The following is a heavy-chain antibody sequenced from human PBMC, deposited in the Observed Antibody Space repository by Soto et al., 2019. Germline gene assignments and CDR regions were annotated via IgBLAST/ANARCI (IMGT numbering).Heavy chain of an antibody. D-gene: IGHD6-13*01. Sequence: QVQLVESGGGVVQPGRSLRLSCAASGFTFSSYGMHWVRQAPGKGLEWVAVIWYDGSNKYYADSVKGRFTISRDNSKNTLYLQMNSLSTEDTAVYYCARVAGSWYYFDYWGQGTLVTVSS. J-gene: IGHJ4*02. CDR3: ARVAGSWYYFDY. CDR1: GFTFSSYG. CDR2: IWYDGSNK. V-gene: IGHV3-33*01.